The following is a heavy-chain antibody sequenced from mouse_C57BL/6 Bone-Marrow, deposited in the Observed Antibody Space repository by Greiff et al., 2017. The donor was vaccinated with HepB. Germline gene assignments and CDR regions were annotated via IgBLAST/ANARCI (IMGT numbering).Heavy chain of an antibody. D-gene: IGHD4-1*01. CDR1: GFNIKDDY. CDR3: TTTWDWFAY. CDR2: IDPENGDT. Sequence: EVKLEESGAELVRPGASVKLSCTASGFNIKDDYMHWVKQRPEQGLEWIGWIDPENGDTEYASKFQGKATITADTSSNTAYLQLSSLTSEDTAVYYCTTTWDWFAYWGQGTLVTVSA. V-gene: IGHV14-4*01. J-gene: IGHJ3*01.